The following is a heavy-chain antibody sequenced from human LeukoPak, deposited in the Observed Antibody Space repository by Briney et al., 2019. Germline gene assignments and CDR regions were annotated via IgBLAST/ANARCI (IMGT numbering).Heavy chain of an antibody. J-gene: IGHJ4*02. CDR2: IYSGGST. D-gene: IGHD4-11*01. Sequence: GGSLRLSCAASGFTVSSNYMSWVRQAPGKGLEWVSVIYSGGSTFYADSVKGRFTISRDNSKNTLYLQMNSLKTEDTAVYYCTTDSDDYSNYPPFDYWGQGTLVTVSS. V-gene: IGHV3-53*01. CDR1: GFTVSSNY. CDR3: TTDSDDYSNYPPFDY.